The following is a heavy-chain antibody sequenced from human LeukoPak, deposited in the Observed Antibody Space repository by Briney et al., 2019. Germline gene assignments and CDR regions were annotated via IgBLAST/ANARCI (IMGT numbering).Heavy chain of an antibody. CDR2: INPNSGGT. Sequence: ASVKVSCKASGYTFTGYYMHWVRQAPGQGLEWMGWINPNSGGTNYAQKFQGRVTMTRDTSISTAYMELSRLRSDDTAVYYCGRGVPAARRYYYGMDVWGQGTTVTVSS. CDR3: GRGVPAARRYYYGMDV. J-gene: IGHJ6*02. CDR1: GYTFTGYY. V-gene: IGHV1-2*02. D-gene: IGHD2-2*01.